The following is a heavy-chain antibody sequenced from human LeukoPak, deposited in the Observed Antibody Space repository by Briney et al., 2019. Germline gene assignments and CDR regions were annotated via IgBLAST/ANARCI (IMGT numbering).Heavy chain of an antibody. Sequence: ASVKVSCKASGYXFTSYGITWVRQAPGQGLEWLGRISASNGNTNYAQKLQGRVTMTSDTSTSTAYMDLRSLTPDDTAFYYCARYPLSYTGNWHYFFDYWGQGTLLTVSS. CDR1: GYXFTSYG. D-gene: IGHD1-7*01. J-gene: IGHJ4*02. V-gene: IGHV1-18*01. CDR2: ISASNGNT. CDR3: ARYPLSYTGNWHYFFDY.